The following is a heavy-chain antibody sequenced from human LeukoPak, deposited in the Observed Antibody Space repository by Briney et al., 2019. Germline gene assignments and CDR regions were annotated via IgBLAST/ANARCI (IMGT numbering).Heavy chain of an antibody. CDR3: ARDLLTTVDPGY. D-gene: IGHD4-11*01. CDR2: ISSSSSYI. J-gene: IGHJ4*02. CDR1: GFTFSSYS. Sequence: PGGSLRLSCAASGFTFSSYSMNWVRQAPGKGLEWVSSISSSSSYIYYADSVKGRFTISRDNAKNSLYLQMNSLRAEDTAVYYCARDLLTTVDPGYWGQGTLVTVSS. V-gene: IGHV3-21*01.